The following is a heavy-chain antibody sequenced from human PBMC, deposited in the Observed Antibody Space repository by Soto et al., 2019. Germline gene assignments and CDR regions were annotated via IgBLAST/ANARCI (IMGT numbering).Heavy chain of an antibody. V-gene: IGHV3-74*01. D-gene: IGHD6-6*01. Sequence: PGGSLRLSCAASGCPFSSYWMHWVRQAPGKGLVWVSRINSDGSSTSYADSVKGRFTISRDNAKNTLYLQMNSLRAEDTAVYYCARGMSIAARPSYYYYYMDVWGKGTTVTVSS. CDR1: GCPFSSYW. CDR2: INSDGSST. J-gene: IGHJ6*03. CDR3: ARGMSIAARPSYYYYYMDV.